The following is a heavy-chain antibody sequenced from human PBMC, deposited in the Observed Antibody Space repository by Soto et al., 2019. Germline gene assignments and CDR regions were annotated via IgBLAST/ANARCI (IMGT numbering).Heavy chain of an antibody. Sequence: EVQLLESGGGLVQPGGSLRLSCAASGFTFSSYAMSWVRQAPGKGLEWVSAISGSGGSTYYADSVKGRFTISRDNSKNSLYLQMNSLRAEDTAVYYCAKPTVPLILTASFDYWGQGTLVTVSS. CDR1: GFTFSSYA. D-gene: IGHD2-21*02. V-gene: IGHV3-23*01. CDR3: AKPTVPLILTASFDY. J-gene: IGHJ4*02. CDR2: ISGSGGST.